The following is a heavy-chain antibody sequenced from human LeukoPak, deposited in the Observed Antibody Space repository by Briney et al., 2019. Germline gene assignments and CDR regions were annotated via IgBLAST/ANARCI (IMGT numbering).Heavy chain of an antibody. J-gene: IGHJ4*02. CDR3: AALARDY. D-gene: IGHD3-3*02. CDR1: GFIVSSTY. V-gene: IGHV3-53*01. CDR2: IHNDGST. Sequence: GGSLRLSCAVSGFIVSSTYMTWVRQAPGKGLEWVSVIHNDGSTYHADSVKGRFTISRDNSKNTLYPQMNSLRVEDTAAYYCAALARDYWGQGTLVTVSS.